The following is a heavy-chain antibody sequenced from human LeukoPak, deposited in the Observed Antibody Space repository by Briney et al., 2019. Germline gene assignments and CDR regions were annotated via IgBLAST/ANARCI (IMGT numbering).Heavy chain of an antibody. CDR3: VRGSTLRHYQY. CDR2: IYYSGST. J-gene: IGHJ4*02. CDR1: GGSISSSSYY. D-gene: IGHD3-16*01. V-gene: IGHV4-39*01. Sequence: SETLSLTCTVSGGSISSSSYYWGWIRQPPGKGLEWIGSIYYSGSTYYNPSLKSRVTISVDTSKNQFSLKLSSVTAADTAVYYCVRGSTLRHYQYWGQGTLVTVSS.